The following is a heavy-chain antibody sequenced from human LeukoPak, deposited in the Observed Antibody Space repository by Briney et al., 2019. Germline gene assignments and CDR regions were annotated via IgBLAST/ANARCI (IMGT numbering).Heavy chain of an antibody. CDR1: GGSFSGYY. V-gene: IGHV4-34*01. Sequence: PSETLSLTCAVYGGSFSGYYWSWIRQPPGKGLEWIGEINHSGSTNYNPSLKSRVTISVDTSKNQFSLKLSSVTAADTAVYYCARGMGYGYAHYYYGMDVWGQGTTVTVSS. J-gene: IGHJ6*02. D-gene: IGHD5-18*01. CDR2: INHSGST. CDR3: ARGMGYGYAHYYYGMDV.